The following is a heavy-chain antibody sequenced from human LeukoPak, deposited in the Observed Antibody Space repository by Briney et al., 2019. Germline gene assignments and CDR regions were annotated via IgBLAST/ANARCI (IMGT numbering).Heavy chain of an antibody. CDR2: IRYDGSNK. V-gene: IGHV3-30*02. D-gene: IGHD4-23*01. CDR3: GQDQRTSGGNSVDS. J-gene: IGHJ4*02. CDR1: GFTFSSYG. Sequence: PGGSLRLSCAASGFTFSSYGMHWVRQAPGKGLEWVAFIRYDGSNKYYADSVKGRFTVSRDNSKNTLYLQMNSLRPEDTAVYYCGQDQRTSGGNSVDSWGQGTLVTVSS.